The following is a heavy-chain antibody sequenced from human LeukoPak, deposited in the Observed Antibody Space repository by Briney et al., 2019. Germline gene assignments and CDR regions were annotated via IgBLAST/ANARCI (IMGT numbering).Heavy chain of an antibody. CDR3: ARGSSAGRSGFDP. J-gene: IGHJ5*02. V-gene: IGHV3-48*04. Sequence: GGSLRLSCAASGFTFSTYSMNWVRQAPGKGLEWVPYISSGSSTIYYADSVKGRFTISRDNAKNSLYLQMNSLRAEDTAVYYCARGSSAGRSGFDPWGQGTLVTVSS. CDR2: ISSGSSTI. CDR1: GFTFSTYS.